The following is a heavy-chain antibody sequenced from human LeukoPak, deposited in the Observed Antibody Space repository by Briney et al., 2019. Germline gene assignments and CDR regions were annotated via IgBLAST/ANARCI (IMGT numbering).Heavy chain of an antibody. V-gene: IGHV4-39*01. D-gene: IGHD6-19*01. Sequence: SETLSLTCTVSGGSTSSSSYYWGWIRQPPGKGLEWIGSIYYSGSTYYNPSLKSRVTISVDTSKNQFSLKLSSVTAADTAVYYCARQTPVAGTFDYWGQGTLVTVSS. CDR3: ARQTPVAGTFDY. J-gene: IGHJ4*02. CDR2: IYYSGST. CDR1: GGSTSSSSYY.